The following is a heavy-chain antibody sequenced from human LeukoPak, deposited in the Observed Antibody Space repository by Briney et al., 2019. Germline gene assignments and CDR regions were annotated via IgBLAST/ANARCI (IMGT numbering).Heavy chain of an antibody. CDR1: GGSFSGYY. CDR2: INHSGST. V-gene: IGHV4-34*01. D-gene: IGHD2-2*01. J-gene: IGHJ4*02. Sequence: SETLSLTCAVYGGSFSGYYWSWIRQPPGKGLEWIGEINHSGSTNYNPSLKSRVTISVDTSKNQFSLKLSSVTAADTAVYYCGRGEDFMVAPAAEGGSFDYWGQGTLVAVSS. CDR3: GRGEDFMVAPAAEGGSFDY.